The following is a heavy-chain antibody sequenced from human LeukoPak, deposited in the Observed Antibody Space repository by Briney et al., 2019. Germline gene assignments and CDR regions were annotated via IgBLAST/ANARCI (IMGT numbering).Heavy chain of an antibody. CDR1: ALTRNAHS. J-gene: IGHJ4*02. D-gene: IGHD1-26*01. CDR2: ISYDGRTT. CDR3: TRDGIVGARSFDY. Sequence: GRSLRLSCAGSALTRNAHSMHWVRQAPGKGLVWVASISYDGRTTYYTDSVKGRFTISKDTSKNTLYLQMDSLRPEDTAIYFCTRDGIVGARSFDYWGQGILVTVSS. V-gene: IGHV3-30*03.